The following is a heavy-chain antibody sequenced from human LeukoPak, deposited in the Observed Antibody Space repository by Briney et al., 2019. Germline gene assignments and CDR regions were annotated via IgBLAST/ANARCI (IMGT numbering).Heavy chain of an antibody. Sequence: SETLSLTCTVSGGSISSYYWSWIRQPPGKGLEWIGYIYYSGSTNYNPSLKSRVTISVDTSKNQFSLKLSSVTAADTAVYYCARLEPGADYFDHWGQGTLVTVSS. J-gene: IGHJ4*02. D-gene: IGHD1-26*01. CDR2: IYYSGST. V-gene: IGHV4-59*08. CDR1: GGSISSYY. CDR3: ARLEPGADYFDH.